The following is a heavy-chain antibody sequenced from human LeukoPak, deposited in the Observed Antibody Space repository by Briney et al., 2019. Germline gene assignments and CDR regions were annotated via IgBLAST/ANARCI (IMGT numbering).Heavy chain of an antibody. J-gene: IGHJ6*03. Sequence: ASVKVSCKASGFTFTSSAVQWVRQARGQRLEWIGWIVVGSGNTNYAQKFQERVTITRDMSTSTAYMELSSLRSEDTAVYYCAADPPPSHFGSSQYYYYYMDVWGKGTTVTVSS. V-gene: IGHV1-58*01. CDR3: AADPPPSHFGSSQYYYYYMDV. CDR2: IVVGSGNT. CDR1: GFTFTSSA. D-gene: IGHD6-6*01.